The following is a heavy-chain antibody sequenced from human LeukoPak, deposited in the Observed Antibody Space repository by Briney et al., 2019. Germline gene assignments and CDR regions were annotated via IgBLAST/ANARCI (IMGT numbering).Heavy chain of an antibody. Sequence: PGGSLRLSCAASGFTVSSNYMSWVRQAPGKGLEWVSVIYSGGSTYYADSVKGRFTISRDNSKNTLYLQMNSLRAEDTAVHYCAREGGNYYFDYWGQGTLVTVSS. CDR3: AREGGNYYFDY. V-gene: IGHV3-66*02. CDR2: IYSGGST. J-gene: IGHJ4*02. D-gene: IGHD1-7*01. CDR1: GFTVSSNY.